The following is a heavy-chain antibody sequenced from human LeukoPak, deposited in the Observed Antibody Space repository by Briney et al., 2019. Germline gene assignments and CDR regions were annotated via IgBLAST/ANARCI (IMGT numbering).Heavy chain of an antibody. CDR2: ISSSSSYI. V-gene: IGHV3-21*01. CDR3: ARLGFGELFLDY. CDR1: GFTFSSYS. D-gene: IGHD3-10*01. Sequence: GGSLRLSCAASGFTFSSYSMNWVRQAPGKGLEWVSSISSSSSYIYYADSVKGRFTTSRDNAKNSLYLQMNSLRAEDTAVYYCARLGFGELFLDYWGQGTLVTVSS. J-gene: IGHJ4*02.